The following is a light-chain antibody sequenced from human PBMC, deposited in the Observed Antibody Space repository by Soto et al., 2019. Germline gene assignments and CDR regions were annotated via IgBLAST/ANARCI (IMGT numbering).Light chain of an antibody. J-gene: IGKJ1*01. CDR3: QQYNNWPRT. V-gene: IGKV3-15*01. Sequence: EIVMTQSPATLSVSPGESATLSCRASQSVSSNLALYQQKPSQAPRLLIYGASTRANGIPARISGSGSGTEFTLTISSLQSEDFAVYYCQQYNNWPRTCGQGTKVEIK. CDR2: GAS. CDR1: QSVSSN.